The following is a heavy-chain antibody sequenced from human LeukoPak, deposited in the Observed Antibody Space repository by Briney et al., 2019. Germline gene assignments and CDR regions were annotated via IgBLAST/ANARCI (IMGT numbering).Heavy chain of an antibody. Sequence: GGSLRLSCAATTFTFSTYGMTWVRQAPGKGPEFVANINQDGSVKNYVDSVKGRFTISRDNAKNSLYLQMNSLRADDTAVYYCARDPGSSSFDYWGQGTLVTVSS. CDR2: INQDGSVK. CDR3: ARDPGSSSFDY. CDR1: TFTFSTYG. D-gene: IGHD6-13*01. V-gene: IGHV3-7*01. J-gene: IGHJ4*02.